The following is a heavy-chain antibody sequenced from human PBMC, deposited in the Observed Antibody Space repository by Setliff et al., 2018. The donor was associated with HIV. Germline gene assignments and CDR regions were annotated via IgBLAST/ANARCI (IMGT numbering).Heavy chain of an antibody. CDR3: ARLRQWLAFFDS. D-gene: IGHD6-19*01. V-gene: IGHV4-39*01. CDR1: GGSISRGSYS. Sequence: KASETLSLTCTVSGGSISRGSYSWGWIRQPPGKGLEWIGSISYTGITNYNPSLKSRVTISVDTSQNQFSLKLTSVTAADTAVYYCARLRQWLAFFDSWGQGTLVTSP. CDR2: ISYTGIT. J-gene: IGHJ4*02.